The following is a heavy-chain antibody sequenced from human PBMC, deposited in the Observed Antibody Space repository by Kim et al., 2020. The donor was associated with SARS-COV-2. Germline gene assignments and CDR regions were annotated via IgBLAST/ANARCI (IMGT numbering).Heavy chain of an antibody. V-gene: IGHV3-23*01. J-gene: IGHJ4*02. CDR3: AKVITMIIPVNDY. Sequence: YADSVKGRFTISRDNSKNTLYLQMNSLRAEDTAVYYCAKVITMIIPVNDYWGQGTLVTVSS. D-gene: IGHD3-22*01.